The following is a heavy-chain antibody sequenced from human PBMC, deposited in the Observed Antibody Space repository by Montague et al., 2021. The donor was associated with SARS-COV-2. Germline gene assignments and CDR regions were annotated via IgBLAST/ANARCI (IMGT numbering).Heavy chain of an antibody. CDR3: ARVISAVAGANFYFDY. CDR2: IYHGGST. J-gene: IGHJ4*02. Sequence: SETLSLTCAVSGDSISSSNWWSWVRQPPGKGLEWIGEIYHGGSTNYNPSLKSRVTISLDTSKNQFSLNLDSVTASDTAMYYCARVISAVAGANFYFDYWGQGTLVTVSS. CDR1: GDSISSSNW. V-gene: IGHV4-4*02. D-gene: IGHD4/OR15-4a*01.